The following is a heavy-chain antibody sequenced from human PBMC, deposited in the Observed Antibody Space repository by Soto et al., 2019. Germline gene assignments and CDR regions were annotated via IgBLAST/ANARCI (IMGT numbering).Heavy chain of an antibody. J-gene: IGHJ4*02. CDR1: GAPIRSGGYY. CDR2: IYYTGST. V-gene: IGHV4-31*03. CDR3: ARIEMASIK. Sequence: SETLSLTCSVSGAPIRSGGYYWSWLRQSPGKGLEWIGHIYYTGSTFYSPSLKSRLAISLDTSKNQFSLDLRSVTAADTAMYYCARIEMASIKWGRGTLVTVSS.